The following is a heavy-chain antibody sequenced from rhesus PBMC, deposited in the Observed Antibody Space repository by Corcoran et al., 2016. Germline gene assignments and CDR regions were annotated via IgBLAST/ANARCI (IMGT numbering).Heavy chain of an antibody. CDR1: GYSISGYY. D-gene: IGHD6-25*01. J-gene: IGHJ4*01. Sequence: QLQLQESGPGLVKPSETLSLTCAVSGYSISGYYLWSWIRQPPGKGLEWIGFIYGGSGSTSYNPSLKSRVIISIDTSKNQFSLKLSSVTAADTAVYYCARDIAAAGIDYWGQGVLVTVSS. CDR3: ARDIAAAGIDY. CDR2: IYGGSGST. V-gene: IGHV4S7*01.